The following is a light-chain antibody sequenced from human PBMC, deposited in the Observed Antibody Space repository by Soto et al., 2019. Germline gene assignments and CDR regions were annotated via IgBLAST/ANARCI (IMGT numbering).Light chain of an antibody. J-gene: IGKJ2*01. CDR2: GAS. Sequence: DIQMTQSPSSLSASVGERVTITCRASRTINDFLSWYQQKPGKPPKLLIYGASRLQSGVPSRFTGSGSGTDFLLTISDLQAEDVASYFCQQSYSTPYTFGQATKLELK. V-gene: IGKV1-39*01. CDR1: RTINDF. CDR3: QQSYSTPYT.